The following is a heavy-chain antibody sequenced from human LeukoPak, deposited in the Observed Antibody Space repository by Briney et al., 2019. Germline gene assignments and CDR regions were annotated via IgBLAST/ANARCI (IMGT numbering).Heavy chain of an antibody. CDR3: ARDGSHYNLDY. V-gene: IGHV3-74*01. CDR2: INNDGSWI. CDR1: GFILNFNRYW. D-gene: IGHD5-24*01. J-gene: IGHJ4*02. Sequence: GGSLRLSCEASGFILNFNRYWMHWVRQAPGKGLEWVSRINNDGSWINYADSVKGRFAVSRDNAKNTLNLQMNSLRAEDTAVYFCARDGSHYNLDYWGQGSWSPSPQ.